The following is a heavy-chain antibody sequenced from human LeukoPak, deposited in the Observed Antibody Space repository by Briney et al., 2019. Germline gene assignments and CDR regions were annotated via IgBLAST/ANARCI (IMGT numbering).Heavy chain of an antibody. CDR2: ISSSGSTI. CDR1: GFTFSDYY. CDR3: AKDLTTVTSKGDY. J-gene: IGHJ4*02. D-gene: IGHD4-11*01. V-gene: IGHV3-11*04. Sequence: GGSLRLSCAASGFTFSDYYMSWIRQAPGKGLEWVSYISSSGSTIYYADSVKGRFTISRDNSKNTLYLQMNSLRAEDTAVFYCAKDLTTVTSKGDYWGQGTLVTVSS.